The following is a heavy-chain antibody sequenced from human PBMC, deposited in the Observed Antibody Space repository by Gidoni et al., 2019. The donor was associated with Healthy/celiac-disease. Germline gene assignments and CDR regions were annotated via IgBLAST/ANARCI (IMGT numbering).Heavy chain of an antibody. Sequence: STNYNPSLKSRVTISVDTSKNQFSLKLSSVTAADTAVYYCARGRVAAYFDYWGQGTLVTVSS. D-gene: IGHD6-13*01. V-gene: IGHV4-34*01. CDR2: ST. CDR3: ARGRVAAYFDY. J-gene: IGHJ4*02.